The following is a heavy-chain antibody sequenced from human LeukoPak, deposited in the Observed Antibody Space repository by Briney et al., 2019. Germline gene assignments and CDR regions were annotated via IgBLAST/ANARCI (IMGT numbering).Heavy chain of an antibody. J-gene: IGHJ4*02. Sequence: GASVKVSCKASGYTFTGYYMHWVRQAPGQGLEWMGWINPNSGGTNYAQKFQGRVTMTRDTSISTAYMELSRLRSDDTAVYYCARALWLRLPYFDYWGQGTLVTVSS. D-gene: IGHD5-12*01. CDR2: INPNSGGT. CDR3: ARALWLRLPYFDY. V-gene: IGHV1-2*02. CDR1: GYTFTGYY.